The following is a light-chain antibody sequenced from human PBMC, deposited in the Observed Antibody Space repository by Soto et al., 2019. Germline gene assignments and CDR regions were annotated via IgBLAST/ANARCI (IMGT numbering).Light chain of an antibody. CDR2: KAS. CDR3: QQYNIYSPRNP. J-gene: IGKJ1*01. Sequence: DIQMTQSPSTLSASVGDRVTITCRASQSISSWLAWYQQKPGKAPKLLIYKASYLESGVPSRFSGSGSGTEFTLTISSLQPDDFATYYCQQYNIYSPRNPFDQGNKVEIK. V-gene: IGKV1-5*03. CDR1: QSISSW.